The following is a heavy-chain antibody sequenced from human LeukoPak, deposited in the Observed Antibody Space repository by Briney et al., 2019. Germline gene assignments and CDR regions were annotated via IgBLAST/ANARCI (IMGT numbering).Heavy chain of an antibody. CDR3: ARSIDSSSWTL. Sequence: GGSLRLSCAASGFTFSSYWMNWVRQAPGKGLEWVSSISSSSSYIYYADSVKGRFTISRDNAKNSMYLQMNSLRAEDTAVYYCARSIDSSSWTLWGQGTLVTVSS. V-gene: IGHV3-21*01. CDR2: ISSSSSYI. J-gene: IGHJ4*02. D-gene: IGHD6-13*01. CDR1: GFTFSSYW.